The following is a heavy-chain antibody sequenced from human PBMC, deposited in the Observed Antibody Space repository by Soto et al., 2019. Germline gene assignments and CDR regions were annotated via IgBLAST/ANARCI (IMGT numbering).Heavy chain of an antibody. V-gene: IGHV3-30*03. CDR2: ISYDGSNK. CDR3: ARDVDIVATIRGGAFDI. Sequence: QVQLVESGGGVVQPGRSLRLSCAASGFTFSSYGMHWVRQAPGKGLEWVAVISYDGSNKYYADSVKGRFTISRDNSKNPLYLQMNSQRAEDTAVYYCARDVDIVATIRGGAFDIWGQGTMVTVSS. D-gene: IGHD5-12*01. CDR1: GFTFSSYG. J-gene: IGHJ3*02.